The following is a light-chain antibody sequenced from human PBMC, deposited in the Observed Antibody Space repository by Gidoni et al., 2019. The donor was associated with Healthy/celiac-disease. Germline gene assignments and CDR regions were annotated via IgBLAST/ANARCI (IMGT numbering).Light chain of an antibody. CDR2: DAS. J-gene: IGKJ4*01. CDR3: QQRSNWPPGLT. V-gene: IGKV3-11*01. Sequence: EIVLTQSPATLSLSPGERATLSCRARQSVSSYLAWYQQKTGQAPGLLIYDASNRATGIPARFSGSGSGTDFTLTISSLEPEDFAVYYCQQRSNWPPGLTFGGGTKVEIK. CDR1: QSVSSY.